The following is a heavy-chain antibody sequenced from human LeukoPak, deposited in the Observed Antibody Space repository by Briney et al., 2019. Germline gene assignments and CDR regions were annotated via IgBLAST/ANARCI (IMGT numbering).Heavy chain of an antibody. CDR2: IYYSGST. CDR1: GGSISSYY. V-gene: IGHV4-59*01. Sequence: PSETLSLTCTVSGGSISSYYWSWIRQPPGKGLEWIGYIYYSGSTNYNPSLKSRVTISVDTSKNQFSLKLSSVTAADTAVYYCARARYYYGSGSPKIYYMDVWGKGTTVTISS. J-gene: IGHJ6*03. D-gene: IGHD3-10*01. CDR3: ARARYYYGSGSPKIYYMDV.